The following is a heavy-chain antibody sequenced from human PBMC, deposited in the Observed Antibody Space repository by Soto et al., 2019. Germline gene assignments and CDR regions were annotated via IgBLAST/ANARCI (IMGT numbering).Heavy chain of an antibody. Sequence: SETLSLTCTVSGGSISSGDYYWSWIRQPPGKGLEWIGYIYSSGSTYYNPSLKSRVTISVDTSKNQFSLRLSSVTAADTAVYYCARAAIVLVPAAMVSHWFDPWGQGTLVTVSS. CDR1: GGSISSGDYY. D-gene: IGHD2-2*01. CDR2: IYSSGST. J-gene: IGHJ5*02. CDR3: ARAAIVLVPAAMVSHWFDP. V-gene: IGHV4-30-4*01.